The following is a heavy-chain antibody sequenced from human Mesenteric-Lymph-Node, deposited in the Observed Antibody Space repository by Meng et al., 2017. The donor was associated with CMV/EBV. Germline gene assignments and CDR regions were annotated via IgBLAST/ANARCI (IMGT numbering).Heavy chain of an antibody. CDR3: ARGPYCSRTSCYNYYYGMDV. CDR1: GFTFSNYD. D-gene: IGHD2-2*02. V-gene: IGHV3-48*03. Sequence: GGSLRLSCAASGFTFSNYDINWIRQAPGKGLEWVSQISSSGSTIYYTDSVRGRFTISRDNAASSLYLQMNGLRAEDTAIYYCARGPYCSRTSCYNYYYGMDVWGQGTTVTVSS. CDR2: ISSSGSTI. J-gene: IGHJ6*02.